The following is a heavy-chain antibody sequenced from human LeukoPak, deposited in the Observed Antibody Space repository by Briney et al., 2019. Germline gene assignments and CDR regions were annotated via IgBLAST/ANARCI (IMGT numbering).Heavy chain of an antibody. J-gene: IGHJ4*02. D-gene: IGHD4-23*01. CDR1: GYTFTSYA. CDR2: INAGNGNT. V-gene: IGHV1-3*01. Sequence: ASVKVSCKASGYTFTSYAMHWVRQAPGQRLEWMGWINAGNGNTKYSQKFQGRVTITRDTSASTAYMELSSLRPEDTAVYYCARVAAGYSVNYFDYWGQGTLVTVSS. CDR3: ARVAAGYSVNYFDY.